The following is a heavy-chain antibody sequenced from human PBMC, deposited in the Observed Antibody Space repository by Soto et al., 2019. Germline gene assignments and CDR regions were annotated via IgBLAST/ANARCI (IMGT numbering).Heavy chain of an antibody. V-gene: IGHV2-5*02. Sequence: SGPTLVNPTQTLTLTCSFSGFSFSTSGVGVGWIRQPPGKALEWLALIYWDDDKRYSPSLKSRLTITKDTSKNQVVLTMTDMDPVDTATYYCAHRPPFRMACDNFNIWGQGTMVTVSS. CDR2: IYWDDDK. CDR1: GFSFSTSGVG. J-gene: IGHJ3*02. CDR3: AHRPPFRMACDNFNI. D-gene: IGHD2-21*01.